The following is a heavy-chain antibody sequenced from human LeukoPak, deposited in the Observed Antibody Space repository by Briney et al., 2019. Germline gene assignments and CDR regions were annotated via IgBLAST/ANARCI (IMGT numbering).Heavy chain of an antibody. J-gene: IGHJ4*02. Sequence: ASVKVSCKASGYTFTGYAMHWVRQAPGQRLEWMGWINAGNGNTKYSQKFQGRVTITRDTSASTAYMELSSLRSEDTAVYYCARSGSSWLPNDYWGQGTLVTVSS. CDR3: ARSGSSWLPNDY. CDR2: INAGNGNT. D-gene: IGHD6-13*01. CDR1: GYTFTGYA. V-gene: IGHV1-3*01.